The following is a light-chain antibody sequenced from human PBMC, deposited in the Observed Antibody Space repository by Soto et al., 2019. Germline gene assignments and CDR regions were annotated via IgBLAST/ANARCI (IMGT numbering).Light chain of an antibody. CDR3: SSFTSSSSVV. Sequence: QSALTQPASVSGSPGQSITISCTGTSSDVGGYNYVSWYQQHPGKAPKLIIYEVTNRPSGVSNRFSGSKSGNTASLTISGLQADDEADYYCSSFTSSSSVVFGTGTKLTVL. J-gene: IGLJ1*01. CDR1: SSDVGGYNY. CDR2: EVT. V-gene: IGLV2-14*01.